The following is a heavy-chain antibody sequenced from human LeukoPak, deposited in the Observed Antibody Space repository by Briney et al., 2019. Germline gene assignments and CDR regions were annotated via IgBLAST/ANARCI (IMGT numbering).Heavy chain of an antibody. J-gene: IGHJ3*02. Sequence: SETLSLTCTVSGGSISSYYWSWIRQPPGKGLEWIGYIYYSGSTNYDPSLKSRVTISVDTSKNQFFLKLSSVTAADTAVYYCARGCSGGSCYSYAFDIWGQGTMVTVSS. CDR3: ARGCSGGSCYSYAFDI. CDR1: GGSISSYY. V-gene: IGHV4-59*01. D-gene: IGHD2-15*01. CDR2: IYYSGST.